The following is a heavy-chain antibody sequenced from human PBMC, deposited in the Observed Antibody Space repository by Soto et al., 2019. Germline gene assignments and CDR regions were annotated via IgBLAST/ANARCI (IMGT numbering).Heavy chain of an antibody. CDR3: DKGDSMNHFDY. J-gene: IGHJ4*02. CDR2: IYYSGST. D-gene: IGHD3-22*01. V-gene: IGHV4-39*01. Sequence: SETLSLICTVSGGSISSSSYYWGWIRQPPGKGLEWIGSIYYSGSTYYNPSLKSRVTISVDTSKNQFSLKLSSVTAADTAVYYCDKGDSMNHFDYWGQGTLVTVSS. CDR1: GGSISSSSYY.